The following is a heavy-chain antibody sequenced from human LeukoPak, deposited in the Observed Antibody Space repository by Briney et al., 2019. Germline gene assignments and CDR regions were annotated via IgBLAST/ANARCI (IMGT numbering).Heavy chain of an antibody. J-gene: IGHJ4*02. CDR3: ARADYGDYVLDY. D-gene: IGHD4-17*01. V-gene: IGHV4-59*01. CDR1: GGSISSYY. CDR2: ISYSGST. Sequence: SETLSLTCTVSGGSISSYYWSWIRQPPGKGLEWIGYISYSGSTNYNPSLKSRVTISVDTSKNQFSLKLSSVTAADTAVYYCARADYGDYVLDYWGQGTLVTVSS.